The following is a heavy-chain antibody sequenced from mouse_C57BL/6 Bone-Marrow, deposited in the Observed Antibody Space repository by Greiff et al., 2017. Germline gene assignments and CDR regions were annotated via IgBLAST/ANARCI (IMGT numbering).Heavy chain of an antibody. CDR3: SSFDGNYFDF. CDR1: GFNIKDDY. Sequence: EVQLQQSGAELVRPGASVKLSCTASGFNIKDDYIHWVKQSTEQGLEWIGWIDPEIGDTEYASKFQGKATITSDTSSNTAYLQLSSLTSEDTAVYYCSSFDGNYFDFWGQGTPLTVAS. D-gene: IGHD2-3*01. J-gene: IGHJ2*01. CDR2: IDPEIGDT. V-gene: IGHV14-4*01.